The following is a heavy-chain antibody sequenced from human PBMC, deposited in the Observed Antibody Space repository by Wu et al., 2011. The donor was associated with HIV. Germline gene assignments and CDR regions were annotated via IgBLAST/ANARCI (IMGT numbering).Heavy chain of an antibody. V-gene: IGHV1-2*02. CDR3: ARDPITFDY. CDR2: IRPDRGDT. CDR1: GYTLTGYY. D-gene: IGHD5-12*01. Sequence: QVQLVQSGAEVKKPGASVKVSCKASGYTLTGYYMHWVRQVPGQGFEWMGWIRPDRGDTNYAQNFQDRVTMTRDTSISTAYMELSRLRFDDTAVYYCARDPITFDYWGQGTLVTVSS. J-gene: IGHJ4*02.